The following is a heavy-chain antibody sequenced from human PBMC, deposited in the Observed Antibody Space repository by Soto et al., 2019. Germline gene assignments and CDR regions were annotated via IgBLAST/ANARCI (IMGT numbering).Heavy chain of an antibody. D-gene: IGHD6-13*01. V-gene: IGHV1-18*01. CDR2: ISAYNGNT. Sequence: ASVKVSCKASGYTFTSYVISWVRQAPGQGLEWMGWISAYNGNTNYAQKLQGRVTMTTDTSTSTAYMELRSLRSDDTAVYYCARVSAAAVPNWFDPWGQGTLVTVSS. CDR1: GYTFTSYV. CDR3: ARVSAAAVPNWFDP. J-gene: IGHJ5*02.